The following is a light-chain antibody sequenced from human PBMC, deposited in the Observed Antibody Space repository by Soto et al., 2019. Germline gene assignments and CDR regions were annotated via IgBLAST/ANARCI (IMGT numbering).Light chain of an antibody. CDR2: RAS. CDR3: QHYNFWPHT. V-gene: IGKV3-15*01. CDR1: QSVRDN. Sequence: EILLTQSPATLAVSPGEGATLSCRASQSVRDNLAWYQQKPGQALRLLIYRASTRATGVPARFSGSGSGTEFTLTISSLQSEDVSVYFCQHYNFWPHTFGQGTKVDIK. J-gene: IGKJ2*01.